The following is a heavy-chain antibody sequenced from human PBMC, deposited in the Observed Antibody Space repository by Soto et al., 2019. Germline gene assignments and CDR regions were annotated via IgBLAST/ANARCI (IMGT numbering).Heavy chain of an antibody. D-gene: IGHD4-17*01. Sequence: QVQLQESGPGLVKPSETLSLTCTVSGGSVSSGSYYWSWIRQPPGKGLEWIGYIYYSGSTNYNPSLKSRVAISVHTSKSQFSLQLRSVTAADAAVYYCARPGNGEPDWFDPWGQGTLVTVSS. J-gene: IGHJ5*02. V-gene: IGHV4-61*01. CDR2: IYYSGST. CDR3: ARPGNGEPDWFDP. CDR1: GGSVSSGSYY.